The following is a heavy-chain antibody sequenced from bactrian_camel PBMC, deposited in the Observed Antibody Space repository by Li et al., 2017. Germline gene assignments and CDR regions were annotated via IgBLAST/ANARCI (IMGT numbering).Heavy chain of an antibody. V-gene: IGHV3-2*01. Sequence: VQLVESGGGLVQPGGSLRLSCAASGFTFSNYDMSWVRQAPGKGLEWVSSILSNGVNTYYTDSVKGRFTISRDNAKNALYLQLDKLSTEDTAVYYCAAEINPRGVPDFGYWGQGTQVTVS. J-gene: IGHJ6*01. CDR2: ILSNGVNT. CDR1: GFTFSNYD. CDR3: AAEINPRGVPDFGY.